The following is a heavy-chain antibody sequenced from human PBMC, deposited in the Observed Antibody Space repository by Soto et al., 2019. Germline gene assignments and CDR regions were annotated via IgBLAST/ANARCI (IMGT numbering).Heavy chain of an antibody. CDR2: IYYSGST. CDR1: GGSISSSTYY. V-gene: IGHV4-39*01. CDR3: ARHKAALYSTTWYHFDY. J-gene: IGHJ4*02. Sequence: QLQLQESGPGLVKPSETLSLTCTVSGGSISSSTYYWGWIRQPPGKGLEWIGSIYYSGSTSYNPALQSRLTISVDTSGNQFSLKLSSVTAADTAVYYCARHKAALYSTTWYHFDYWGQGTLVTVSS. D-gene: IGHD6-13*01.